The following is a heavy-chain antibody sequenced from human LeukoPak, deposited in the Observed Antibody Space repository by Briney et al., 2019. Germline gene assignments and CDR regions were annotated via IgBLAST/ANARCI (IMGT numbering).Heavy chain of an antibody. Sequence: SETLSLTCTVSGGSISSSNYFWGWIRQPPGKGLEWIGEINHTGRTNYNPSLKSRVTISVDTSMNQFSLKLSSVTAADTAVYYCARAQDRGDGDYWGLGTLVIVSA. V-gene: IGHV4-39*07. CDR3: ARAQDRGDGDY. J-gene: IGHJ4*02. CDR1: GGSISSSNYF. CDR2: INHTGRT. D-gene: IGHD5-12*01.